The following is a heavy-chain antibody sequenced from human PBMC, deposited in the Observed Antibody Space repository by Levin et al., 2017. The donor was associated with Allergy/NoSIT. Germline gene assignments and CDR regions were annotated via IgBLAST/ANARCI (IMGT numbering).Heavy chain of an antibody. V-gene: IGHV4-59*01. D-gene: IGHD5-18*01. J-gene: IGHJ4*02. CDR3: ARGVDTTMVLAY. Sequence: NASETLSLTCTVSGGSISSYYWSWIRQPPGKGLEWIGYIYYSGTTNYNPSLKSRVTISVDTSKNQFSLKLSSVTAADTAVYFCARGVDTTMVLAYWGQGTLVTVSS. CDR2: IYYSGTT. CDR1: GGSISSYY.